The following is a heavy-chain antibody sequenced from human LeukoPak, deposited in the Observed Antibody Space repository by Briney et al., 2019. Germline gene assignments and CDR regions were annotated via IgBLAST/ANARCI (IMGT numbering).Heavy chain of an antibody. CDR2: IFYSGST. Sequence: SETLSLTCTVSGGSISSYYWSWIRQPPGKGLEWIGYIFYSGSTNYNPSLKSRVSISADTSKNQFSLKMSSVTAVDTAVYYCARGSLGDYGNWFDLWGQGTLVTVSS. CDR1: GGSISSYY. CDR3: ARGSLGDYGNWFDL. J-gene: IGHJ5*02. D-gene: IGHD4-17*01. V-gene: IGHV4-59*01.